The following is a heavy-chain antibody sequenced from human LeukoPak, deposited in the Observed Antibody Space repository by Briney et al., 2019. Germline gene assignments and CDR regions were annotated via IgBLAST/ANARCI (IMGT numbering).Heavy chain of an antibody. CDR1: GFTFSSYA. CDR3: ATKPPHCSTTTCYIDS. J-gene: IGHJ4*02. CDR2: VSGSGGMT. D-gene: IGHD2-2*02. Sequence: PGGSLRLSCAASGFTFSSYAMSWVRQAPGNRLEWVSAVSGSGGMTYYADSVKGRFTISRDNSRNTLYLQMNSLRAEDTAVYYCATKPPHCSTTTCYIDSWGQGTLVIVSS. V-gene: IGHV3-23*01.